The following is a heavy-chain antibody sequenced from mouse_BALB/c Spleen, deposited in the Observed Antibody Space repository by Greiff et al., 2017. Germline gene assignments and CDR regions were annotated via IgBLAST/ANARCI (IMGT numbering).Heavy chain of an antibody. CDR1: GYTFTDYN. CDR3: AIRGIYYDYDGFAY. J-gene: IGHJ3*01. V-gene: IGHV1S29*02. D-gene: IGHD2-4*01. CDR2: IYPYNGGT. Sequence: EVQLQQSGPELVKPGASVKISCKASGYTFTDYNMHWVKQSHGKSLEWIGYIYPYNGGTGYNQKFKSKATLTVDNSSSTAYMELRSLTSEDSAVYYCAIRGIYYDYDGFAYWGQGTLVTVSA.